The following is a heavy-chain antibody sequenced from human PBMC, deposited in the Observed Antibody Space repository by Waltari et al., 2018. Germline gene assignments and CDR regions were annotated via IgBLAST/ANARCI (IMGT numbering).Heavy chain of an antibody. CDR1: GGSISSSSYY. D-gene: IGHD2-15*01. CDR2: IYYSGST. J-gene: IGHJ6*02. V-gene: IGHV4-39*07. CDR3: ARDVVVVAATRDYYYYYGMDV. Sequence: QLQLQESGPGLVKPSETLSLTCTVSGGSISSSSYYWGWIRQPPGTGLEWIGSIYYSGSTYYNPSLKRRVTISVDTSKNQFSLKLISVTAADTAVYYCARDVVVVAATRDYYYYYGMDVWGQGTTVTVSS.